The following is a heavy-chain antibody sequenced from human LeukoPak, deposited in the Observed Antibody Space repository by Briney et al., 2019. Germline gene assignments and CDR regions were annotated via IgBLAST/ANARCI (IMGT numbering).Heavy chain of an antibody. J-gene: IGHJ5*02. V-gene: IGHV4-39*07. D-gene: IGHD5-18*01. CDR3: ARHPIQRSLGGVPDWFDP. Sequence: PSETLSHTCTVSGGSIDSGDYYWGWIRQPPGKGLECIASIHHSGSTYYDPSLKSRVTLSVDTSKNQFSLTLRSVTAADTAIYYCARHPIQRSLGGVPDWFDPWGQGTLVTVSS. CDR2: IHHSGST. CDR1: GGSIDSGDYY.